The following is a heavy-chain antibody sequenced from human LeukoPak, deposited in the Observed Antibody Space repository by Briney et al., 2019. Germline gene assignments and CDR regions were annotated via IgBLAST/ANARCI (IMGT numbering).Heavy chain of an antibody. CDR2: IKQDGGEK. J-gene: IGHJ4*02. V-gene: IGHV3-7*01. D-gene: IGHD2-2*01. CDR1: GFTFSSYA. Sequence: GGSLRLSCAASGFTFSSYAMSWVRQAPGKGLEWVANIKQDGGEKYYVDSVKGRFTISRDNAKNSLYLQMNSLRAEDTAIYYCARAPIVVVPTWRPTYFDYWGQGTLVTVSS. CDR3: ARAPIVVVPTWRPTYFDY.